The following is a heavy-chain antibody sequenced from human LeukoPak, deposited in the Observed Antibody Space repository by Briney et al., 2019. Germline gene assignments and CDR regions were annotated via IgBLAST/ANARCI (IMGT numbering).Heavy chain of an antibody. CDR1: GFTFSSYA. Sequence: PGGSLRLSCAASGFTFSSYAMLWVRQLPGKGLEWVAIISYDGSNTYYADSVKGRFTISRDNSKNTLYLQMNSLRAEDTAVYYCARDYGGNAWDSWGQGTLVTVSS. V-gene: IGHV3-30*04. CDR3: ARDYGGNAWDS. D-gene: IGHD4-23*01. CDR2: ISYDGSNT. J-gene: IGHJ4*02.